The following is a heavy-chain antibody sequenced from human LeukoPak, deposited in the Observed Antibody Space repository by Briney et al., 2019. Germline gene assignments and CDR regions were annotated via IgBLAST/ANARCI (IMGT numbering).Heavy chain of an antibody. CDR2: IYHSGST. J-gene: IGHJ5*02. V-gene: IGHV4-30-2*01. Sequence: SQTLSLTCAVSGGSISSGGYSWSWIRQPTGKGLEWIGYIYHSGSTYYNPSLKSRVTISVDRSKNQFSLKLSSVTAADTAVYYCAREATDYYGSGSYGLFDPWGQRTLVTVSS. CDR1: GGSISSGGYS. D-gene: IGHD3-10*01. CDR3: AREATDYYGSGSYGLFDP.